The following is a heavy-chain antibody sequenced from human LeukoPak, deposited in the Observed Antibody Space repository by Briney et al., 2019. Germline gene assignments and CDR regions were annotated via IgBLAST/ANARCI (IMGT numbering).Heavy chain of an antibody. Sequence: PSETLSLTCTVSSGSISTSNYYWGWVRQPPGKALEWIGNIYYSGSTNYNPSLKSRVTISVDTSKNQFSLKLSSVTAADTAVYYCARVNMHCSGGSCKRLSYYFDYWGQGTLVTVSS. J-gene: IGHJ4*02. D-gene: IGHD2-15*01. V-gene: IGHV4-61*05. CDR2: IYYSGST. CDR1: SGSISTSNYY. CDR3: ARVNMHCSGGSCKRLSYYFDY.